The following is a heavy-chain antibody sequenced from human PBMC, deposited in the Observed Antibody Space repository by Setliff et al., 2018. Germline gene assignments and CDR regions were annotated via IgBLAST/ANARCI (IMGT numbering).Heavy chain of an antibody. Sequence: GASVKVSCKASGYTFTNYGFSWVRQAPGQGLECMGWISTYNGHTNYAQKLQGRVTLTTDTATSTAYMELRSLRSDDTAVYYCARAPRGPLSVVLALDYWGQGTLVTVSS. D-gene: IGHD2-21*01. V-gene: IGHV1-18*01. CDR1: GYTFTNYG. CDR2: ISTYNGHT. J-gene: IGHJ4*02. CDR3: ARAPRGPLSVVLALDY.